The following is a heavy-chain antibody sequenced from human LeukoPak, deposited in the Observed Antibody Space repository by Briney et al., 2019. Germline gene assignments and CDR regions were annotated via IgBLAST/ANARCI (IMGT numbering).Heavy chain of an antibody. CDR3: ARVSTVTTFYYYYGMDV. CDR2: ISYDGSNK. V-gene: IGHV3-30-3*01. Sequence: GGSLTLSCAASGCTFSSYAMHWVRQAPGKGLEWVAVISYDGSNKYYPDSVKGRFTISRDNSKNTLYLQMNSLRAEDTAVYYCARVSTVTTFYYYYGMDVWGQGTTVTVSS. J-gene: IGHJ6*02. D-gene: IGHD4-17*01. CDR1: GCTFSSYA.